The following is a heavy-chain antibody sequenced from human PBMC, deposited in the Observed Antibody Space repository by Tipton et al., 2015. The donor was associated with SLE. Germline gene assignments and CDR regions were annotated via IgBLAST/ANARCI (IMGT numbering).Heavy chain of an antibody. CDR1: GFTFSSYS. CDR3: GRKYYYDSSGYSAYFDY. D-gene: IGHD3-22*01. CDR2: ISSSSSTI. V-gene: IGHV3-48*01. Sequence: SLRLSCAASGFTFSSYSMNWVRQAPGKGLEWVSHISSSSSTIYYADSVKGRFTISRDNAKNSLYLQMNSLRAEDTAVYYLGRKYYYDSSGYSAYFDYWGQGTLGTASS. J-gene: IGHJ4*02.